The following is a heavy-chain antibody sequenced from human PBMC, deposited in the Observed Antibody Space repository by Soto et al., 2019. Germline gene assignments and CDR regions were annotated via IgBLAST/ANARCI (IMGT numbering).Heavy chain of an antibody. CDR3: ARDDPVTVYDSIGMVKDYYHTMDV. CDR2: ISAWNDNT. J-gene: IGHJ6*02. Sequence: QVQLVQSGPEVTKPGASVKVSCKASGYTFNSYGINWVRQAPGQGLEWMGWISAWNDNTDYAQKFQGRVTLTLDTSTPTAYMELRSLRSDDTAVYYCARDDPVTVYDSIGMVKDYYHTMDVWGQGTTVTVSS. CDR1: GYTFNSYG. V-gene: IGHV1-18*04. D-gene: IGHD2-8*01.